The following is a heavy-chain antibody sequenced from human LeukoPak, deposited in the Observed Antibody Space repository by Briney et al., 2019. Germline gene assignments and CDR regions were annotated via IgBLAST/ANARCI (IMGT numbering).Heavy chain of an antibody. CDR3: ARDGGDGSGSPGGY. D-gene: IGHD6-19*01. V-gene: IGHV3-21*01. Sequence: GGSLRLSCAASGFTFSSYSMNWVRQAPGKGLEWVSSISSSSSYIYYADSVKGRFTISRGNAKNSLYLQMNSLRAEDTAVYYCARDGGDGSGSPGGYWGQGTLVTVSS. CDR2: ISSSSSYI. CDR1: GFTFSSYS. J-gene: IGHJ4*02.